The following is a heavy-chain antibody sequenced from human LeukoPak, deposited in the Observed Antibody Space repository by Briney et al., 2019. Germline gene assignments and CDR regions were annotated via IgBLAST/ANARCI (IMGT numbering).Heavy chain of an antibody. CDR3: ARHGYGDTIFGVVTKFPTMGYYFGY. V-gene: IGHV4-38-2*02. CDR1: GYSISSGYH. J-gene: IGHJ4*02. D-gene: IGHD3-3*01. CDR2: IYHSGST. Sequence: SETLSHTCTVSGYSISSGYHWGWIRQPPGKGLEWIGTIYHSGSTYYNPSLKSRVTISVDTSKNQFSLKLSSVTAADTAVYYCARHGYGDTIFGVVTKFPTMGYYFGYWGQGTLVTVSS.